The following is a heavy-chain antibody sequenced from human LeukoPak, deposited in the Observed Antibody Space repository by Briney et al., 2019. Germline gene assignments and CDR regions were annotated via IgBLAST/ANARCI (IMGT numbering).Heavy chain of an antibody. CDR2: LNSDGSST. D-gene: IGHD1-20*01. Sequence: AGSLRFSCAASGFTFSSYWMHWVRQAPGKGLMWFSRLNSDGSSTSYADSVKVRFTISRDNAKNTLYLQMSSLRAEDTAVYHCARGGVRYNWITMGWGQGALVTVSS. J-gene: IGHJ1*01. V-gene: IGHV3-74*01. CDR1: GFTFSSYW. CDR3: ARGGVRYNWITMG.